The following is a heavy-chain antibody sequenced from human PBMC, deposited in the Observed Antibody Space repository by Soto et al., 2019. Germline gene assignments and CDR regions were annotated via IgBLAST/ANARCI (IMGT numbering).Heavy chain of an antibody. CDR1: GFTVSSNY. CDR3: ARSAFYGSGSYYHNFDY. CDR2: IYSGGST. J-gene: IGHJ4*02. D-gene: IGHD3-10*01. V-gene: IGHV3-53*04. Sequence: EVQLVESGGGLVQPGGSLRLSCAASGFTVSSNYMSWVRQAPGKGLEWVSVIYSGGSTYYADSVKGRFTISRHNSXNXXYLQMNSLRAEDTAVYYCARSAFYGSGSYYHNFDYWGQGTLVTVSS.